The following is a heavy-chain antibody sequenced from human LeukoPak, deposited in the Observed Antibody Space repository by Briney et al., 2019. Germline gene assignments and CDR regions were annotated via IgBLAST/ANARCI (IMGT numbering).Heavy chain of an antibody. CDR2: IYYSGST. CDR3: AREGAYSGSYWRAFDI. D-gene: IGHD1-26*01. J-gene: IGHJ3*02. V-gene: IGHV4-30-4*01. CDR1: GGSISSGDYY. Sequence: SETLSLTCTVSGGSISSGDYYWSWIRQPPGKGLEWIGYIYYSGSTYYNPSLKSRATISVDTSKNQFSLKLSSVTAADTAVYYCAREGAYSGSYWRAFDIWGQGTMVTVSS.